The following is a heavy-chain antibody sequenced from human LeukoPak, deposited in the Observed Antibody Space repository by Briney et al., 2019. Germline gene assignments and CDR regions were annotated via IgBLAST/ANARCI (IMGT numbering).Heavy chain of an antibody. CDR3: ARVLRYSYGYSGLDY. D-gene: IGHD5-18*01. CDR2: ISAYNGNT. CDR1: GYTFTSYG. J-gene: IGHJ4*02. V-gene: IGHV1-18*01. Sequence: ASVKVSCKASGYTFTSYGISWVRQAPGQGLEWMGWISAYNGNTNYAQKLQGRVTMTTDTSTSTAYIELRSLRSDDTAVSYCARVLRYSYGYSGLDYWGQGTLVTVSS.